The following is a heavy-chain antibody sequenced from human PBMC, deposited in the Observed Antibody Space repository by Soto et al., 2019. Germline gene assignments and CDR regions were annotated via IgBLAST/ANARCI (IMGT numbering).Heavy chain of an antibody. D-gene: IGHD4-17*01. CDR1: GFTVSSNY. CDR3: AREQMTTVTNYFDY. CDR2: IYSGGST. J-gene: IGHJ4*02. V-gene: IGHV3-66*01. Sequence: GGSLRLSCAASGFTVSSNYVSWVRQAPGKGLEWVSVIYSGGSTYYADSVKGRFTISRDNSKNTLYLQMNSLRAEDTAVYYCAREQMTTVTNYFDYWGQGTLVTVSS.